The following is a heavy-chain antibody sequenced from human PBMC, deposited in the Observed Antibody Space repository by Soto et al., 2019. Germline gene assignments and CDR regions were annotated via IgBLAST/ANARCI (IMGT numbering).Heavy chain of an antibody. J-gene: IGHJ6*02. D-gene: IGHD6-6*01. Sequence: GASVKVSCKASGGTFSSYAISWVRQAPGQGLEWMGGIIPIFGTANYAQKFQGRVTITADESTSTAYMVLSSLRSEDTAVYYCARESSSGKEWGDYGMDVWGQGTLVTSP. V-gene: IGHV1-69*13. CDR2: IIPIFGTA. CDR1: GGTFSSYA. CDR3: ARESSSGKEWGDYGMDV.